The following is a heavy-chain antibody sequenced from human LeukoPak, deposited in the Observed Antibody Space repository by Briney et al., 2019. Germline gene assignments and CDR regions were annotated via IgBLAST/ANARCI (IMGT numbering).Heavy chain of an antibody. CDR1: GFTFSSYW. CDR3: AKGYSSGWAYFQH. J-gene: IGHJ1*01. CDR2: INSDGSST. V-gene: IGHV3-74*01. D-gene: IGHD6-19*01. Sequence: GGSLRLSCAASGFTFSSYWMHWVRQAPGKGLVWVSRINSDGSSTSYADSVKGRFTISRDNAKNSLYLQMNSLRAEDTALYYCAKGYSSGWAYFQHWGQGTLVTVSS.